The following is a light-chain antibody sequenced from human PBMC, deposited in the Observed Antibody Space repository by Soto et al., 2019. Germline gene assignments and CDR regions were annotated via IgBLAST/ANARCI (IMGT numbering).Light chain of an antibody. CDR1: QDISNS. J-gene: IGKJ5*01. CDR2: DAS. V-gene: IGKV1-33*01. Sequence: DIVMTQSPSSLSASVGDRVTISCQASQDISNSLNWYQQKPGKAPKLLIYDASNLETGVPSRFSGSGSGTDFTFTISSLQPEDIATYYCQHCDSLPLTFGQGTRLEIK. CDR3: QHCDSLPLT.